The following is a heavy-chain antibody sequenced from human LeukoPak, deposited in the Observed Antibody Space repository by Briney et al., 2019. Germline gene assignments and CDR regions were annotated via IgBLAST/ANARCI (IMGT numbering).Heavy chain of an antibody. CDR3: ARDFWGAYRVDYFDY. CDR1: GFTFSNYG. V-gene: IGHV3-30*02. Sequence: GGSLRLSCAASGFTFSNYGMHWVRQAPGKGLEWVAFIRYDGSNTYYADSVKGRFTISRDNAKKSLYLQMNSLRAQDTAVYYCARDFWGAYRVDYFDYWGQGTLVTVSS. J-gene: IGHJ4*02. CDR2: IRYDGSNT. D-gene: IGHD3-3*01.